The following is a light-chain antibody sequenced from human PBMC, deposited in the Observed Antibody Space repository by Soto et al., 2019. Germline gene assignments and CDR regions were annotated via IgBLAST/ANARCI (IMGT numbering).Light chain of an antibody. CDR2: ANI. J-gene: IGLJ2*01. CDR3: QAYDRSLTMII. CDR1: GSNIGSNYN. Sequence: QSVLTQPPSVSGAPGQRGTISCTGSGSNIGSNYNVQWYQVLPGTAPRLVIFANIYRPSGVPDRFSGSRSDTSASLAIADLHTEDEAEYYCQAYDRSLTMIIFGGGTKLTVL. V-gene: IGLV1-40*01.